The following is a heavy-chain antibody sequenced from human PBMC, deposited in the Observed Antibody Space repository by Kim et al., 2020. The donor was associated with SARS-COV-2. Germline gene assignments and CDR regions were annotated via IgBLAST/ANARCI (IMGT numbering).Heavy chain of an antibody. Sequence: SVKVSCKASGGTFSSYAISWVRQAPGQGLEWMGGIIPIFGTANYAQKFQGRVTITADESTSTAYMELSSLRSEDTAVYYCARATSKYQLLSPHYYGMDVWGQGTTVTVSS. CDR1: GGTFSSYA. J-gene: IGHJ6*02. CDR2: IIPIFGTA. CDR3: ARATSKYQLLSPHYYGMDV. V-gene: IGHV1-69*13. D-gene: IGHD2-2*01.